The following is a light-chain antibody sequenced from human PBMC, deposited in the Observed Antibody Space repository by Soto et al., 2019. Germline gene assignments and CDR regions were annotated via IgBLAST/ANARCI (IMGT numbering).Light chain of an antibody. V-gene: IGKV1-39*01. CDR3: QQSYSTLGT. CDR1: QSISSY. Sequence: IQMTQSPSSLSASVGDRVTITCRASQSISSYLNWYQQKPGKAPKLLIYAASSLQSGVPSRFSGSGSGTYFTITSSSLQPEDFATYYCQQSYSTLGTFGQGTKVEIK. J-gene: IGKJ1*01. CDR2: AAS.